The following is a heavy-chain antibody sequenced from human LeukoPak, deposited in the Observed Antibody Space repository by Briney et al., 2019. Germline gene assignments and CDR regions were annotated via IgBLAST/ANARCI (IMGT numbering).Heavy chain of an antibody. D-gene: IGHD3-10*01. Sequence: PGGSLRLSCTASGFTFSKYWMTWVRQAPGKGLVWVSRINADGSSASYADSVKGRFTISRDNAKNTLYLQMNSLRAEDTAMYYCARDYGRSRDYGMDVWGQGTTVTVSS. V-gene: IGHV3-74*01. CDR3: ARDYGRSRDYGMDV. CDR2: INADGSSA. J-gene: IGHJ6*02. CDR1: GFTFSKYW.